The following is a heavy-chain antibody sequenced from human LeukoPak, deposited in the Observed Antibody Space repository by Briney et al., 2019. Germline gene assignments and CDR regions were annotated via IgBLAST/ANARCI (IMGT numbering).Heavy chain of an antibody. CDR1: GFIGGSEY. Sequence: PGGSLRLSCSGSGFIGGSEYMTWVRQAPGKGLEYVSVIYEGGSPEYADSVRGRFTISRDNSKNTLYLQMDSLRADDTAVYSCARGMNWNDLSLDSWGQGTLVTVS. CDR3: ARGMNWNDLSLDS. J-gene: IGHJ4*02. V-gene: IGHV3-53*01. CDR2: IYEGGSP. D-gene: IGHD1-1*01.